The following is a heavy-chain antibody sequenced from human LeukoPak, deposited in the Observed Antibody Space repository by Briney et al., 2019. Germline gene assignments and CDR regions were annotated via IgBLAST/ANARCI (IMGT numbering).Heavy chain of an antibody. CDR3: ARTGNYYYMDV. CDR1: EFSVGSNY. CDR2: IYSGGST. D-gene: IGHD3-10*01. V-gene: IGHV3-66*01. J-gene: IGHJ6*03. Sequence: GGSLRLSCAASEFSVGSNYMTWVRQAPGKGLEWVSLIYSGGSTYYADSVKGRFTISRDNSKNTLYLQMNSLRAEDTAVYYCARTGNYYYMDVWGKGTTVTVSS.